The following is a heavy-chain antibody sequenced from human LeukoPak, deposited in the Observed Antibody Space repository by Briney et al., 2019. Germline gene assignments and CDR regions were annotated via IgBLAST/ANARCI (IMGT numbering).Heavy chain of an antibody. CDR3: AREVNYDFWSGSENAFDI. J-gene: IGHJ3*02. CDR1: GFTFSTYN. Sequence: GGSLRLSCAASGFTFSTYNMNWVRQAPGKGLEWVSYISSRSSTIYYADSVKGRFTISRDNAKNSLYLQMNSLRAEDTAVYYCAREVNYDFWSGSENAFDIWGQGTMVTVSS. D-gene: IGHD3-3*01. V-gene: IGHV3-48*01. CDR2: ISSRSSTI.